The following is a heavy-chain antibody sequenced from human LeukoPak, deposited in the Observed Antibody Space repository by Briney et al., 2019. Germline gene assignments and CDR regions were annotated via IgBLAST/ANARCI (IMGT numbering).Heavy chain of an antibody. D-gene: IGHD3-10*01. Sequence: GGSLRLSCAASGFIFNNYGLIWVRQAPGKGLEWVGRIKSKTDGGTTDYAAPVKGRFTISRDDSKNTLYLQMNSLKTEDTAVYYCEGELLSLDYWGQGTLVTVSS. CDR3: EGELLSLDY. CDR1: GFIFNNYG. J-gene: IGHJ4*02. V-gene: IGHV3-15*01. CDR2: IKSKTDGGTT.